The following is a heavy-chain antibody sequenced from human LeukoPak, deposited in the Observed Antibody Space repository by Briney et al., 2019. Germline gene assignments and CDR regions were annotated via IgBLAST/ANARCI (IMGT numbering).Heavy chain of an antibody. D-gene: IGHD6-19*01. V-gene: IGHV3-7*05. CDR1: GLTLSRFW. J-gene: IGHJ4*02. CDR3: AGGQGWLADY. CDR2: IKQDGREK. Sequence: GGSLRLSCAASGLTLSRFWINWVRQAPGKGLEWVATIKQDGREKYYVDSVKGRFTISRDNAKNSVYFQMNSLRAEDTAVYYCAGGQGWLADYWGQGTLVTVSS.